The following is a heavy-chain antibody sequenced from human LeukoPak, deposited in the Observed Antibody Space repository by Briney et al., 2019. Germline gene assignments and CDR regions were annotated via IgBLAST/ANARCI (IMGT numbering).Heavy chain of an antibody. J-gene: IGHJ4*02. CDR2: TSSDLNVK. V-gene: IGHV3-30-3*01. CDR3: AREGYYGSGSPPSLYFDY. D-gene: IGHD3-10*01. CDR1: GFTFRNYV. Sequence: GGSLRLSCAASGFTFRNYVIHWVRQAPGKGLEWVAVTSSDLNVKLYADSVKGRFTISRDNPRSTLYLQMNSLRPEDTAIYYCAREGYYGSGSPPSLYFDYWGQGILVTVSS.